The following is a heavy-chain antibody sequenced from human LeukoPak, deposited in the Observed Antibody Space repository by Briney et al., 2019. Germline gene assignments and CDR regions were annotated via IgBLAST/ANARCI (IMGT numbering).Heavy chain of an antibody. Sequence: GGSLRLSCAASGFTFSSYWMHWVRHAPGKGLEWVSAISGSGGSTYYADSVKGRFTISRDNSKNTLYLQMNSLRAEDTAVYYCANRAAAGTNYFDYWGQGTLVTVSS. V-gene: IGHV3-23*01. CDR3: ANRAAAGTNYFDY. D-gene: IGHD6-13*01. CDR1: GFTFSSYW. CDR2: ISGSGGST. J-gene: IGHJ4*02.